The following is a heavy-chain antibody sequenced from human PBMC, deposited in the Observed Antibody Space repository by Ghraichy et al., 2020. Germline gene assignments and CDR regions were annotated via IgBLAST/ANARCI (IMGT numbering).Heavy chain of an antibody. D-gene: IGHD6-13*01. CDR1: GFTFSSYA. CDR2: ISGSGGST. J-gene: IGHJ6*02. Sequence: GGSLRLSCAASGFTFSSYAMSWVRQAPGKGLEWVSAISGSGGSTYYADSVKGRFTISRDNSKNTLYLQMNSLRAEDTAVYYCAKGLWAAAGKYYYYGMDVWGQGTTVTVSS. CDR3: AKGLWAAAGKYYYYGMDV. V-gene: IGHV3-23*01.